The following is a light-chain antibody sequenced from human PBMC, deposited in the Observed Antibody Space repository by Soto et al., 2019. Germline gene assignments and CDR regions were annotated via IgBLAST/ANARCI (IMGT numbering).Light chain of an antibody. Sequence: QSALTQPPSVSGSPGQSVTISCTGTSSDVGSYNRVSWFQQPPGTAPKLIIYEVSNRPSGVPDRFSGSKSGNTASLTISGLQAEDEADYYCCSFTDTTTLIFGGGTKVTVL. CDR3: CSFTDTTTLI. V-gene: IGLV2-18*02. J-gene: IGLJ2*01. CDR1: SSDVGSYNR. CDR2: EVS.